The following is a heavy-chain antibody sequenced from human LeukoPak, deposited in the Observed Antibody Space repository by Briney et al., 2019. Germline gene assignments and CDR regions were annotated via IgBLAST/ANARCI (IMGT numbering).Heavy chain of an antibody. J-gene: IGHJ4*02. D-gene: IGHD6-19*01. V-gene: IGHV4-59*01. Sequence: SETLSLTCTVSGGSISSYYWSWIRQPPGQGLEWIGYIYYSGSTNYNPSLKSRVTISVDTSKNQFSLKLSSVIAADTAVYYCARGSGWYSPFDYWGQGTLVTVSS. CDR3: ARGSGWYSPFDY. CDR2: IYYSGST. CDR1: GGSISSYY.